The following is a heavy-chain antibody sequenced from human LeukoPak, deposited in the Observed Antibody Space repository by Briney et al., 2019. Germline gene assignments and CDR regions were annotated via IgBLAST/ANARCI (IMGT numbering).Heavy chain of an antibody. D-gene: IGHD3-10*01. V-gene: IGHV4-38-2*02. CDR3: ARDGYYYASGSYSH. J-gene: IGHJ4*02. Sequence: SETLSLTCSVSGYSISSGYFWGWIRQPPGKGLEWIASVFHSGSTYYSPSLKSRVTISVDTSKNQLSLNLSSVTAADTAVYYCARDGYYYASGSYSHWGQGTLVTVSS. CDR1: GYSISSGYF. CDR2: VFHSGST.